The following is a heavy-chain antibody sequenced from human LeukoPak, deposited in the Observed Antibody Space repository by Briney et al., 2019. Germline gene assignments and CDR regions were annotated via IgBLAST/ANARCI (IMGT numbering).Heavy chain of an antibody. J-gene: IGHJ4*02. CDR3: ARVSRDCTNGVCYHMGFDY. V-gene: IGHV3-7*01. Sequence: GGSLRFSCAASGFTFSNYWMSWVRQAPGKGLEWVANIKQDGSEKYYVDSVKGRFTISRDNAKNSLYLQMNSLRAEDTAVYYCARVSRDCTNGVCYHMGFDYWGQGTLVTVSS. D-gene: IGHD2-8*01. CDR2: IKQDGSEK. CDR1: GFTFSNYW.